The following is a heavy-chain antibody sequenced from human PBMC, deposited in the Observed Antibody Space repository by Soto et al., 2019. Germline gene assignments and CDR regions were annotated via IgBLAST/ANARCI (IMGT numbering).Heavy chain of an antibody. J-gene: IGHJ4*02. Sequence: ASVKVSCKASGYTFTGYYMHWVRQAPGQGLEWMGWINPNSGGTNYAQKFQGRVTMTRDTSISTAYMELSRLRSDDTAVYYCARERAHLDTAFDYWGQGTLVTVSS. CDR1: GYTFTGYY. CDR2: INPNSGGT. V-gene: IGHV1-2*02. D-gene: IGHD5-18*01. CDR3: ARERAHLDTAFDY.